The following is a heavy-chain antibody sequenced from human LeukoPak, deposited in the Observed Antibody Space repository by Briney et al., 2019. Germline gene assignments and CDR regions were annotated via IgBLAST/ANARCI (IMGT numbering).Heavy chain of an antibody. CDR3: ARDRGSTVYYYGMDV. D-gene: IGHD3-10*01. J-gene: IGHJ6*02. CDR1: GFTSSSYS. V-gene: IGHV3-21*01. CDR2: ISSSSSYI. Sequence: GGSLRLSCAASGFTSSSYSMNWVRQAPGKGLEWVSSISSSSSYIYYADSVKGRFTISRDNAKNSLYLQMNSLRAEDTAVYYCARDRGSTVYYYGMDVWGQGTTVTVSS.